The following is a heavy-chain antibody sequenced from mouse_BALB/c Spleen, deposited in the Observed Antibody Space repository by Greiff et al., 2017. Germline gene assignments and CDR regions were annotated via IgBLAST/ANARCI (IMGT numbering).Heavy chain of an antibody. CDR1: GFTFSSYA. Sequence: EVQGVESGGGLVKPGGSLKLSCAASGFTFSSYAMSWVRQTPEKRLEWVASISSGGSTYYPDSVKGRFTISRDNARNILYLQMSSLRSEDTAMYYCARGERLSVRRWFAYRGQGTLVTVS. V-gene: IGHV5-6-5*01. CDR3: ARGERLSVRRWFAY. D-gene: IGHD2-14*01. J-gene: IGHJ3*01. CDR2: ISSGGST.